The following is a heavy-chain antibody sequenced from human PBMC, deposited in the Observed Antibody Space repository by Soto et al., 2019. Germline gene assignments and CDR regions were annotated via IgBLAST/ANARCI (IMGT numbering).Heavy chain of an antibody. CDR3: ARVPGP. D-gene: IGHD7-27*01. J-gene: IGHJ5*02. Sequence: QLQLQESGSGLVKPSQTLSLTCAVPGGSISSGGYSWSWIRQPPGKSLEWIGYIYHSGSTYYNPSLKSPVTTSVDRSKNQFSLKLSSVTAANTAVYYSARVPGPWGQGTLVTVSS. CDR1: GGSISSGGYS. CDR2: IYHSGST. V-gene: IGHV4-30-2*01.